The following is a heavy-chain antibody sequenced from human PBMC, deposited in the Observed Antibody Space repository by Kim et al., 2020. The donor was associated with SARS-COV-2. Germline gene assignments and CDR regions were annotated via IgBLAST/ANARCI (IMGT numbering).Heavy chain of an antibody. CDR2: IYYSGST. V-gene: IGHV4-39*01. CDR3: ARQMSVWDIVVVPAAMPSDY. Sequence: SETLSLTCTVSGGSISSSSYYWGWIRQPPGKGLEWIGSIYYSGSTYYNPSLKSRVTISVDTSKNQFSLKLSSVTAADTAVYYCARQMSVWDIVVVPAAMPSDYWGQGTLVTVSS. D-gene: IGHD2-2*01. J-gene: IGHJ4*02. CDR1: GGSISSSSYY.